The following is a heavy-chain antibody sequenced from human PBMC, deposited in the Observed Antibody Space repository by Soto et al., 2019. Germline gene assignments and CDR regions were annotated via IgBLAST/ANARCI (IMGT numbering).Heavy chain of an antibody. CDR3: VARYCSSTTCYQVDY. D-gene: IGHD2-2*01. CDR2: ISSTGGST. CDR1: GFTFTNYA. J-gene: IGHJ4*02. V-gene: IGHV3-64D*06. Sequence: GGSLRLSCSASGFTFTNYAIHWIRQAPGKGLEYVSAISSTGGSTYYADSVKGRFTISRDNSRNTVHLQMSSLRSEDSAVYYCVARYCSSTTCYQVDYWGQGTRVTVSS.